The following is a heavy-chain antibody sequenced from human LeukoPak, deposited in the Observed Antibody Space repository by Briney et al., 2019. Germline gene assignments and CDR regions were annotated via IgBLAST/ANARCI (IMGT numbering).Heavy chain of an antibody. CDR1: GFTFNSYS. V-gene: IGHV3-66*01. Sequence: PGGSLRLSCAASGFTFNSYSMNWVRQAPGKGLEWVSVIYSGGSTYYADSVKGRFTISRDNSKNTLYLQMNSLRAEDTAVYYCARVPYEGHFDYWGQGTLVTVSS. CDR2: IYSGGST. J-gene: IGHJ4*02. CDR3: ARVPYEGHFDY. D-gene: IGHD5-12*01.